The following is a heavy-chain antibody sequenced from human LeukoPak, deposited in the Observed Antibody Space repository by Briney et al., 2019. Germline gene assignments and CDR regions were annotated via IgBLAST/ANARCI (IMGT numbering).Heavy chain of an antibody. D-gene: IGHD1-1*01. CDR1: GYIFGDYY. J-gene: IGHJ3*02. CDR2: INPNPGST. Sequence: ASLKVYCKASGYIFGDYYMHWVRQAPGQGLEWMGIINPNPGSTSYAQKFQGKLTVTRDTSTSTVYMELSSLIPDDTAVYYCARAVWNDAFDIWGPGTIVTVSS. CDR3: ARAVWNDAFDI. V-gene: IGHV1-46*01.